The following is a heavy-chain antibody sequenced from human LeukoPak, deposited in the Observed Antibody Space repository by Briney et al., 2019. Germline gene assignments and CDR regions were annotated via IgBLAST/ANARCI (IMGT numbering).Heavy chain of an antibody. CDR2: INPNSGGT. CDR1: GYTFTGYY. Sequence: ASVKVSCKASGYTFTGYYMHWVRQAPGQGLEWMGRINPNSGGTNYAQKFQGRATMTRDTSISTAYMELSRLRSDDTAVYYCARAIAAANDAFDIWGQGTMVTVSS. J-gene: IGHJ3*02. V-gene: IGHV1-2*06. D-gene: IGHD6-13*01. CDR3: ARAIAAANDAFDI.